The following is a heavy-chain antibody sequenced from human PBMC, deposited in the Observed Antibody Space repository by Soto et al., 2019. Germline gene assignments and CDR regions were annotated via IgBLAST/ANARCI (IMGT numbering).Heavy chain of an antibody. CDR3: ARAVGAHASLDY. CDR1: DGYISSYY. J-gene: IGHJ4*02. V-gene: IGHV4-4*07. CDR2: IYTSGST. D-gene: IGHD1-26*01. Sequence: SETMSLTCTVADGYISSYYLSWIRQPAGKGLEWIGRIYTSGSTNYNPSLKSRVTISVDTSKNQFSLKLSSVTAADTAVYYCARAVGAHASLDYWGQGTLVTVSS.